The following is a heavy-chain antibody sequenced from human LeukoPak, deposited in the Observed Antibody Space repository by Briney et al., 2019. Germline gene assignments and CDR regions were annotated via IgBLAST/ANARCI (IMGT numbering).Heavy chain of an antibody. J-gene: IGHJ3*02. CDR1: GVTFDDYG. Sequence: GGSLRLSCAASGVTFDDYGMSWVRQAPGKGLEWVSGINWNGGSTGYADSVKGRFTISRDNAKNSLYLQMNSLRAEDTALYHCARETGHGWLVVTPDAFDIWGQGTMGTVSS. CDR3: ARETGHGWLVVTPDAFDI. CDR2: INWNGGST. V-gene: IGHV3-20*01. D-gene: IGHD6-19*01.